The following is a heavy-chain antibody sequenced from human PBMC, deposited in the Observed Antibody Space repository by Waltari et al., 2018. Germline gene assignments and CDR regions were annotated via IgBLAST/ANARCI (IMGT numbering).Heavy chain of an antibody. Sequence: QVQLQESGPGLVTPSETLSLTCTVSGGSISSYYWSWIRQPPGKGLEWIGYIYYSGSTNYNPSLKSRVTISVDTSKNQFSLKLSSVTAADTAVYYCARDSSPIRNWGQGTLVTVSS. V-gene: IGHV4-59*01. CDR1: GGSISSYY. CDR3: ARDSSPIRN. CDR2: IYYSGST. J-gene: IGHJ4*02.